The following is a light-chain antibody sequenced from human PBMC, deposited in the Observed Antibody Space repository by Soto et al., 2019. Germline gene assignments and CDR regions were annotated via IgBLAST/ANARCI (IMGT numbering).Light chain of an antibody. CDR1: SSDVGGYNY. CDR2: DVT. J-gene: IGLJ2*01. Sequence: QSVLTQPRSVSGSPGQSVSISCTGTSSDVGGYNYVSWYQQHPGKAPNLMIYDVTKRPSGVPDRFSGSKSGNTASLTISGLQIEDEADYYCCSYAGSYTLLFGGGTKVT. CDR3: CSYAGSYTLL. V-gene: IGLV2-11*01.